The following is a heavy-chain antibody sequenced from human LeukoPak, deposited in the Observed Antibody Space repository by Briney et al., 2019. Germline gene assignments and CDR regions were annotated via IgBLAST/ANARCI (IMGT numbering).Heavy chain of an antibody. J-gene: IGHJ6*02. V-gene: IGHV3-7*01. Sequence: GGSLRLSCAASGFIFSYYKMSWVRQAPGKGLEWVANINQDGSEKYYVDSVKGRFTISRDNSKNTLYLQMNSLRAEDTAVYYCARESLTGYYTRYYYGMDVWGQGTTVTVSS. CDR1: GFIFSYYK. CDR3: ARESLTGYYTRYYYGMDV. D-gene: IGHD3-9*01. CDR2: INQDGSEK.